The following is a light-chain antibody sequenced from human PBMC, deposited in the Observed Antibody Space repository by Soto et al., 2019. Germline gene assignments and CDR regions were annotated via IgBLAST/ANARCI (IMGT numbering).Light chain of an antibody. CDR1: QSVSSTY. CDR2: GAS. Sequence: VLTQSPGTLSLSPGERATLSCGASQSVSSTYLAWYQLKPGQAPMLLIYGASSRATGIPDRFSGSGSGTEFTLTISSLQSEDFAVYYCQKYNEWPLTFGGGTKVDI. V-gene: IGKV3-20*01. CDR3: QKYNEWPLT. J-gene: IGKJ4*01.